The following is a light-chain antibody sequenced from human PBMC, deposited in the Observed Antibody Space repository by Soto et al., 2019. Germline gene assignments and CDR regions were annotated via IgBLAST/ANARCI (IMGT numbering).Light chain of an antibody. J-gene: IGKJ1*01. CDR3: QQYNSYSLWA. V-gene: IGKV3D-15*01. CDR2: GAS. CDR1: QSLNDN. Sequence: EIVMTQSPATLSVSPGERATLSCRASQSLNDNLTWYQQKPGQAPRLLIYGASTRATGIPARFSGSGSGTDFTLTISSLQPDDFATYYCQQYNSYSLWAFGQGTKVDI.